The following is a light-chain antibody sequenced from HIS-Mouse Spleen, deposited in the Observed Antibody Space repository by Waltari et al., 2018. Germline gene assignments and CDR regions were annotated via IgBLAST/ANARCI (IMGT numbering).Light chain of an antibody. CDR1: SLRRYY. Sequence: SSELTQDPAVSVALGQTVRITCQGDSLRRYYASWYQQKPGQAPVLVIYGKNNRPSGSPDRFSGSSSGNTASLTSTGAQAEDEADYYCNSRDSSGNHVVFGGGTKLTVL. CDR2: GKN. V-gene: IGLV3-19*01. CDR3: NSRDSSGNHVV. J-gene: IGLJ2*01.